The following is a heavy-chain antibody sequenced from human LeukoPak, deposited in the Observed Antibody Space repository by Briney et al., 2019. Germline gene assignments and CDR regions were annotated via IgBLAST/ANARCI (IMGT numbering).Heavy chain of an antibody. V-gene: IGHV3-30*19. J-gene: IGHJ4*02. Sequence: GGSLRLSCAASGFPFSGYGMHWVRQAPGKGLEWVAVISYDGSNKYYADSVKGRFTISRDNSKNTLYLQMNSLRAEDTAVYYCASPPSIVGATTWNYWGQGTLVTVSS. CDR3: ASPPSIVGATTWNY. CDR1: GFPFSGYG. D-gene: IGHD1-26*01. CDR2: ISYDGSNK.